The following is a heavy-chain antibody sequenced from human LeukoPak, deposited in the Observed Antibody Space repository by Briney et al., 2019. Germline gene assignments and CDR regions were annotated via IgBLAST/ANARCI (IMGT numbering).Heavy chain of an antibody. CDR2: IYYSGST. CDR3: SRGTYYYASGDYYYYMDV. CDR1: GGSISSYY. J-gene: IGHJ6*03. V-gene: IGHV4-59*01. D-gene: IGHD3-10*01. Sequence: SETLSLTCTVSGGSISSYYWSWIRQPPGKGLEWIGYIYYSGSTNYNPSLKSRVTISVDTSKNHFSLKLSSVTAADTAVYYCSRGTYYYASGDYYYYMDVWGKGTTVTVSS.